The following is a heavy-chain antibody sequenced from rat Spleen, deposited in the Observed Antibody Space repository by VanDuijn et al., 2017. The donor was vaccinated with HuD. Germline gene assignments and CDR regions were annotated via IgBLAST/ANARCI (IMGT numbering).Heavy chain of an antibody. V-gene: IGHV5S23*01. CDR1: GFTFSNYA. CDR2: ITNSGGNT. J-gene: IGHJ3*01. Sequence: EVQLVESGGGLVQPGNSLKLSCAASGFTFSNYAMAWVRQAPTKGLEWVASITNSGGNTDYRDSVKGRLTISRDNVKSTLYLQMDSLRSEDTATYYCALRYYGYTYDWFAYWGQGTLVTVSS. D-gene: IGHD1-9*01. CDR3: ALRYYGYTYDWFAY.